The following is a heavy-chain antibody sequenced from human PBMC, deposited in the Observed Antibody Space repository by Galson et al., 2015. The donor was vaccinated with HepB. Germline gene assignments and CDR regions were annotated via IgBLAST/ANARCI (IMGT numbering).Heavy chain of an antibody. D-gene: IGHD3-3*01. V-gene: IGHV3-30*18. J-gene: IGHJ6*02. CDR3: AKDRRSIFGVALYCLDV. CDR1: GFTFNIYG. CDR2: ISYDGSNK. Sequence: SLRLSCAASGFTFNIYGMHWVRQAPGKGLEWVAVISYDGSNKYYADSVKGRFTFSRDNSKNTLSLQMNSLRAEDTAVYYCAKDRRSIFGVALYCLDVWGQGTTVTVSS.